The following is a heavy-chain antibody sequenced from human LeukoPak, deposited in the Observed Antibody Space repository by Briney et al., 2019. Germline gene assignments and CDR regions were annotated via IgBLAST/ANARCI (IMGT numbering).Heavy chain of an antibody. CDR2: ISAYNGNT. Sequence: GESLKISCKASGYTFTSYGISWVRQAPGQGLEWMGWISAYNGNTNYAQKLQGRVTMTTDTSTSTAYMELRSLRSDDTAVYYCASGVVPAAIPYWGQGTLVTVSS. D-gene: IGHD2-2*02. V-gene: IGHV1-18*01. CDR3: ASGVVPAAIPY. CDR1: GYTFTSYG. J-gene: IGHJ4*02.